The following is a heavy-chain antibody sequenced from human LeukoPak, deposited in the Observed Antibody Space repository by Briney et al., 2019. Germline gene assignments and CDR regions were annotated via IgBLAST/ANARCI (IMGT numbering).Heavy chain of an antibody. Sequence: PGGSLRLSCAASGFTFSSCGMTWVRQAPGKGLEWVSSISGSDDGTYYADSVKGRFTISRDNSKNTLYLQMNSLRAEDTAVYYCARENQGYYGAFDIWGQGTMVTVSS. CDR1: GFTFSSCG. D-gene: IGHD4-17*01. J-gene: IGHJ3*02. V-gene: IGHV3-23*01. CDR3: ARENQGYYGAFDI. CDR2: ISGSDDGT.